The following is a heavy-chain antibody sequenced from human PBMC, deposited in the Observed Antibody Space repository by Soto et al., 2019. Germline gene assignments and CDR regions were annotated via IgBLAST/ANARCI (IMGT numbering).Heavy chain of an antibody. V-gene: IGHV1-2*02. D-gene: IGHD5-12*01. CDR3: ATDVVDTMANWDWFDP. CDR1: GYTFTGYY. J-gene: IGHJ5*01. Sequence: ASVKVSCKASGYTFTGYYMHWVRQAPGQGLEWMGWINPNSGGTNYAQKFQGRVTITADKSTSTAYMELSSLRSEDTAVYSFATDVVDTMANWDWFDPWEQQTLVTVSS. CDR2: INPNSGGT.